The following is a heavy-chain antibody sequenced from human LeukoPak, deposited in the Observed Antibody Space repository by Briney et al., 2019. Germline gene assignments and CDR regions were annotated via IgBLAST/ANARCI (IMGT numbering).Heavy chain of an antibody. CDR3: ARKGSSWYLGFHDAFDI. J-gene: IGHJ3*02. D-gene: IGHD6-13*01. Sequence: PSETLSLTCTVSGYSISSGYYWGWIRQPPGKGLGWIGNIYHSGSTNYNPSLKSRVTISVDTSKNQFSLKLSSVTAADTAVYYCARKGSSWYLGFHDAFDIWGQGTMVTVSS. CDR2: IYHSGST. V-gene: IGHV4-38-2*02. CDR1: GYSISSGYY.